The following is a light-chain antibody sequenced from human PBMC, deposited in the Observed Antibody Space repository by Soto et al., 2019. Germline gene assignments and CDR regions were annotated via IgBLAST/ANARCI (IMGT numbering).Light chain of an antibody. CDR2: DDS. CDR1: KLGSES. Sequence: SYELTQPPSVSVAPGQTARITCGGSKLGSESVHWYRQKPGQAPVLVVYDDSDRPSGIPERFSGSNYGHTATLTINRVEAGDEADYYCQVWDSSDNHVVFGGGTKLTVL. CDR3: QVWDSSDNHVV. V-gene: IGLV3-21*02. J-gene: IGLJ3*02.